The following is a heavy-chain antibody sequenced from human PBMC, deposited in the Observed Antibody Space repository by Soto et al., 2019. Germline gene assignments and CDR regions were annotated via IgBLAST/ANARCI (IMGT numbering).Heavy chain of an antibody. CDR2: IYYSGST. CDR3: ARDSSSWGIDAFDI. V-gene: IGHV4-31*03. CDR1: GGSISSGGYY. D-gene: IGHD6-13*01. J-gene: IGHJ3*02. Sequence: SETLSLTCTVSGGSISSGGYYWSWIRQHPGKGLEWIGYIYYSGSTYYNPSLKSRVTISVDTSKNQLSLKLSSVTAADTAVYYCARDSSSWGIDAFDIWGQGTMVTVSS.